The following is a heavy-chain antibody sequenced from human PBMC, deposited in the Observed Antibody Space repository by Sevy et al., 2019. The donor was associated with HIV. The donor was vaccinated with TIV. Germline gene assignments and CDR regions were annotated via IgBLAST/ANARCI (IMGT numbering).Heavy chain of an antibody. CDR2: IIPIFGTA. V-gene: IGHV1-69*13. CDR1: GGTFSSYA. D-gene: IGHD4-17*01. CDR3: ARAYGDYVYWYFDL. Sequence: ASVKVSCKASGGTFSSYAISWVRQAPGQGLEWMGGIIPIFGTANYAQKFQGRVTITADESTSTAYMELSSLRSEDTAVYYCARAYGDYVYWYFDLWGRGTLVTVSS. J-gene: IGHJ2*01.